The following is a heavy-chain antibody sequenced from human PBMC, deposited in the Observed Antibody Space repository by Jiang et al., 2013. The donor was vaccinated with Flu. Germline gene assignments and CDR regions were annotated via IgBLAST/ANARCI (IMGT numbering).Heavy chain of an antibody. D-gene: IGHD3-10*01. CDR3: ASRGLGEWGASGH. V-gene: IGHV4-34*01. J-gene: IGHJ4*02. CDR1: VGPSVITT. Sequence: TCAVYVGPSVITTGPGSASPQEGAGVDWEVTHSGTTNYNPSLKSRVTMSVDTSKNQFSLELRSVTAADTAVFYCASRGLGEWGASGHWGQGTLVTVPS. CDR2: VTHSGTT.